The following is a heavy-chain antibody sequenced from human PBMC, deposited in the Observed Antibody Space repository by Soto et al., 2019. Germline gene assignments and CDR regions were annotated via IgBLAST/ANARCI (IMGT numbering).Heavy chain of an antibody. D-gene: IGHD1-26*01. J-gene: IGHJ4*02. CDR3: IRDKSSGWERYFDY. Sequence: GGSLRLSCAASGFTFRNYWMQRVRQAPGKGLEWLSHNSHDERHIKYADSVQGRFTISRDNAKNTVYLQMDSLRAEDTALYFCIRDKSSGWERYFDYWGQGSLVTVSS. CDR1: GFTFRNYW. V-gene: IGHV3-74*03. CDR2: NSHDERHI.